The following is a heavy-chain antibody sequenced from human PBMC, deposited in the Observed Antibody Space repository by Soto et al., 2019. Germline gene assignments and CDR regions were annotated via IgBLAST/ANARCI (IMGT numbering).Heavy chain of an antibody. V-gene: IGHV4-4*02. Sequence: SSETLSLTCPVSDGSISSSNWWTWVRQPPGKGLEWIGEIYHSGRTNYNPSLKSRVTISVDKSKNQFSLKLSSVTAADTAIYYCARNSGHSDFDYWGQGTLVT. CDR2: IYHSGRT. CDR1: DGSISSSNW. J-gene: IGHJ4*02. CDR3: ARNSGHSDFDY. D-gene: IGHD2-21*01.